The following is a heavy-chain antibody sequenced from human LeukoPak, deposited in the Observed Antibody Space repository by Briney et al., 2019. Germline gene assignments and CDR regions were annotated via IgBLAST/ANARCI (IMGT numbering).Heavy chain of an antibody. J-gene: IGHJ4*02. CDR2: ISYDGSNK. CDR3: ARVPFDYSNYDY. CDR1: GFTFSNYW. Sequence: GGSLRLSCAASGFTFSNYWMHWVRQAPGKGLEWVAVISYDGSNKYYADSVKGRFTISRDNSKNTLYLQMNSLRAEDTAVYYCARVPFDYSNYDYWGQGTLVTVSS. V-gene: IGHV3-30-3*01. D-gene: IGHD4-11*01.